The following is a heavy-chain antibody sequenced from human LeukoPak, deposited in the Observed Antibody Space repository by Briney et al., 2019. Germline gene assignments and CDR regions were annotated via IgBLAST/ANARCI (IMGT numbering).Heavy chain of an antibody. D-gene: IGHD3-22*01. V-gene: IGHV4-59*01. Sequence: SETLSLTCTVSGGSISSYYWSWIRQPPGKGLEWIGYIHYSGSTNYNPSLKSRVTISVDTSKNQFSLKLSSVTAADTAVYYCARSPYYYDSSGYYDYWGQGTLVTVSS. CDR3: ARSPYYYDSSGYYDY. J-gene: IGHJ4*02. CDR1: GGSISSYY. CDR2: IHYSGST.